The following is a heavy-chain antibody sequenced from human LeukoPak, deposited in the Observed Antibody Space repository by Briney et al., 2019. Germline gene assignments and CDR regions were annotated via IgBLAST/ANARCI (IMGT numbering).Heavy chain of an antibody. CDR3: ARDEYSGLYYYMDV. D-gene: IGHD5-12*01. J-gene: IGHJ6*03. V-gene: IGHV3-7*01. Sequence: DSVKGRFTISRANAKNSLHLQMNSLRAEDTAVYYCARDEYSGLYYYMDVWGKGPTVTVSS.